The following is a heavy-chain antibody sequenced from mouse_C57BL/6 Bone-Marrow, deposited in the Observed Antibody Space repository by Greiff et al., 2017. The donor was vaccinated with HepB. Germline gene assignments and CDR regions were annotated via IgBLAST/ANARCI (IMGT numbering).Heavy chain of an antibody. V-gene: IGHV3-8*01. CDR1: GYSITSDY. CDR2: ISYSGST. J-gene: IGHJ1*03. Sequence: DVHLVESGPGLAKPSQTLSLTCSVTGYSITSDYWNWIRKFPGNKLEYMGYISYSGSTYYNPSLKSRISITRDTSKNQYYLQLNSVTTEDTATYYCARLYGSSYWYFDVWGTGTTVTVSS. CDR3: ARLYGSSYWYFDV. D-gene: IGHD1-1*01.